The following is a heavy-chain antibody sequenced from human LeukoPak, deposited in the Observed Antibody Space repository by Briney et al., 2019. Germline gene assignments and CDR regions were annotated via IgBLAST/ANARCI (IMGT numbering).Heavy chain of an antibody. CDR2: INHSGST. CDR3: ARGARRGYGRYYFDY. V-gene: IGHV4-34*01. J-gene: IGHJ4*02. Sequence: PSETLSLTCAVYGGSFSGYYWSWIRQPPGKGLEWIGEINHSGSTNYNPSLKSRVTISVDTSKNQFSLKLSSVTAADTAVYYCARGARRGYGRYYFDYWGQGTLVSVSS. D-gene: IGHD4-17*01. CDR1: GGSFSGYY.